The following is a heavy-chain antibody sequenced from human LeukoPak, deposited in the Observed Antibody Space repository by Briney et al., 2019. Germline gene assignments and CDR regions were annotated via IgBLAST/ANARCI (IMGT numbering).Heavy chain of an antibody. J-gene: IGHJ4*02. CDR3: ARGPTRYYFDY. CDR2: VYSSGST. Sequence: SETLSLTCTVSGGSISNYYWSWLGQPPGRGLEWIGYVYSSGSTNYNPSLKSRVTISVDTSKNQLSLKLSSVTAADTAVYYCARGPTRYYFDYWGQGTLVTVSS. CDR1: GGSISNYY. V-gene: IGHV4-59*01.